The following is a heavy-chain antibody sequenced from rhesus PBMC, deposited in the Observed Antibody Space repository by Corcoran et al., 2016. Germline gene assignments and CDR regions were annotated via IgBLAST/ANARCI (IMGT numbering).Heavy chain of an antibody. CDR2: INSGGGST. CDR3: AKELGMAY. CDR1: GFTFSNYW. V-gene: IGHV3S25*01. J-gene: IGHJ4*01. D-gene: IGHD7-45*01. Sequence: SLRLSCAASGFTFSNYWVNWVRQAPGKGLEWVSAINSGGGSTYYADSVKGRFTISRDNSKNTLSLQMNSLRAEDTAVYYCAKELGMAYWGQGVLVIVSS.